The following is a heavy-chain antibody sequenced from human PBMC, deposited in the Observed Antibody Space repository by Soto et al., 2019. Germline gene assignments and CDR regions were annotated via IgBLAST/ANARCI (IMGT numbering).Heavy chain of an antibody. CDR1: GFPFSVHY. CDR2: TRNKVNSYTT. Sequence: DWPGGSLRLSCAASGFPFSVHYMEWVRQAPGKGLEWVGRTRNKVNSYTTEYAASVKGRFTISRDDSTNSLYLQMNSLKTEDTAVYYCARGGYCSGGSCSSFDYWGQGTLVSVSS. D-gene: IGHD2-15*01. V-gene: IGHV3-72*01. J-gene: IGHJ4*02. CDR3: ARGGYCSGGSCSSFDY.